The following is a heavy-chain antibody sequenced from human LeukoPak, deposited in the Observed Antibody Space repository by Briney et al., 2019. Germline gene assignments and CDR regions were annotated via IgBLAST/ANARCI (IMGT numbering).Heavy chain of an antibody. Sequence: GRSLRLSCAASGFTFSSYGMHWVRQAPGKGLEWVSSISSSSSYIYYADSVKGRFTISRDNAKNSLYLQMNSLRAEDTAVYYCARLPVDTAMVLHWGQGTLVTVSS. CDR1: GFTFSSYG. CDR3: ARLPVDTAMVLH. V-gene: IGHV3-21*01. CDR2: ISSSSSYI. J-gene: IGHJ4*02. D-gene: IGHD5-18*01.